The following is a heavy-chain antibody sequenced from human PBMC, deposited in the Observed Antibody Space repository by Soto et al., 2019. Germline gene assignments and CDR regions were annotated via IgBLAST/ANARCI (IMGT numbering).Heavy chain of an antibody. CDR1: GFTFSSYAM. D-gene: IGHD6-13*01. V-gene: IGHV2-70*20. J-gene: IGHJ4*02. CDR2: IHWDDNK. CDR3: ARTPEVAAPGYYFDY. Sequence: LRLSCAASGFTFSSYAMSWVRQAPGKALEWLALIHWDDNKYYSTSLRTRLTISKDTSKNQVVLTMTNMDPVDTATYYCARTPEVAAPGYYFDYWGQGTLVTVSS.